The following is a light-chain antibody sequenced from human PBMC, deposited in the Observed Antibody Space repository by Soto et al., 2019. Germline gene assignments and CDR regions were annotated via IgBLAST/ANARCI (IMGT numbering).Light chain of an antibody. J-gene: IGKJ1*01. CDR3: QQRSTWPT. CDR1: QSVSRY. CDR2: DAS. V-gene: IGKV3-11*01. Sequence: IVLTQSPATLALSPGERATLSCRASQSVSRYLAWYQQKPGQAPRLLMYDASNRAAGIPTRFSGSGSGTDFTLTISSLEPKDFAVYYCQQRSTWPTFGQGTKVDIK.